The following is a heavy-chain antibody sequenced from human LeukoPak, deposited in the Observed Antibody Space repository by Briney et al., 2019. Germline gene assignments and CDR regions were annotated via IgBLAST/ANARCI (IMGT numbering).Heavy chain of an antibody. CDR3: AREGVTKYYFDY. Sequence: SQTLSLTCTVSGGSISSGGYYWSWIRQHPGKGLEWIGYIYYSGSTYYNPSLKSRVPISVDTSKNQFSLKLSSVTAADTAVYYCAREGVTKYYFDYWGQGTLVTVSS. CDR1: GGSISSGGYY. D-gene: IGHD4-11*01. J-gene: IGHJ4*02. V-gene: IGHV4-31*03. CDR2: IYYSGST.